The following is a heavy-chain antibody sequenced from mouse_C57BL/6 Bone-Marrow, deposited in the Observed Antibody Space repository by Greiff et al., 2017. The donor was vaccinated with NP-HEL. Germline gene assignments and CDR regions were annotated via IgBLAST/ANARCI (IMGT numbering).Heavy chain of an antibody. J-gene: IGHJ2*01. CDR1: GYTFTSYW. Sequence: QVHVKQSGAELVKPGASVKLSCKASGYTFTSYWMHWVKQRPGRGLEWIGRVDPNSGGTKYNEKFKSKATLTVDKPSSTAYMQLSSLTSEDSAVYYCARRENLDGNLHFDYWGQGTTLTVSS. CDR3: ARRENLDGNLHFDY. CDR2: VDPNSGGT. V-gene: IGHV1-72*01. D-gene: IGHD2-1*01.